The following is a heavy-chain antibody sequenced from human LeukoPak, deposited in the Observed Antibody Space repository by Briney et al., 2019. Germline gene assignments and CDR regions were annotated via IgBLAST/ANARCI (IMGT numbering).Heavy chain of an antibody. D-gene: IGHD2-15*01. J-gene: IGHJ4*02. CDR1: GFTFSSFG. Sequence: GGSLRLSCAASGFTFSSFGMHWVRQAPVKGLEWVARISYDGSNKNYRDSVKGRFTISRDNSKNTLYLEMNSLRAEDTAVYYCAKVPQLYYFDYWGQGTLVTVSS. CDR3: AKVPQLYYFDY. V-gene: IGHV3-30*18. CDR2: ISYDGSNK.